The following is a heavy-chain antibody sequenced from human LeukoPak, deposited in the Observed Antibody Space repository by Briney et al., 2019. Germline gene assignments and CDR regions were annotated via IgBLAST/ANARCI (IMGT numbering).Heavy chain of an antibody. D-gene: IGHD3-22*01. V-gene: IGHV3-23*01. Sequence: GGSLRLSCAASGFTFSSYAMSWVRQAPGKGLEWVSAISGSGGSTYYADSVKGRFTISRDNSKNTLYLQMNSLRAEDTAVYYCAKGQYYDSSGYYHYWGQGTLVTVSS. CDR1: GFTFSSYA. CDR3: AKGQYYDSSGYYHY. CDR2: ISGSGGST. J-gene: IGHJ4*02.